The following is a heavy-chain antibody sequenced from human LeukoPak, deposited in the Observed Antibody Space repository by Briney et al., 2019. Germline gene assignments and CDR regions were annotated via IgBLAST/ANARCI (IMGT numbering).Heavy chain of an antibody. J-gene: IGHJ4*02. Sequence: GGSLRLSCAASGFTFSSYAMHWVRQAPGKGLERVAVISYDGSNKYYADSVKGRFTISRDNSKNTLYLQMNSLRAEDTAVYYCARDLLGLPFDYWGQGTLVTVSS. V-gene: IGHV3-30*04. CDR2: ISYDGSNK. D-gene: IGHD2/OR15-2a*01. CDR1: GFTFSSYA. CDR3: ARDLLGLPFDY.